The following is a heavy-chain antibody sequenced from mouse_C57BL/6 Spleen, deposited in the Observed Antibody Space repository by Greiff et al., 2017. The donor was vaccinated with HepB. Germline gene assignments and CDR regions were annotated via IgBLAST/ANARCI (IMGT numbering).Heavy chain of an antibody. CDR1: GYTFTNYW. D-gene: IGHD3-2*02. CDR3: ARSAAAQAFDY. CDR2: IYPGGGYT. V-gene: IGHV1-63*01. Sequence: QVQLQQSGAELVRPGTSVKMSCKASGYTFTNYWIGWAKQRPGHGLEWIGDIYPGGGYTNYNEKFKGKATLTADKSSSTAYMQFSSLPSEDSAIYYCARSAAAQAFDYWGQGTTLTVSS. J-gene: IGHJ2*01.